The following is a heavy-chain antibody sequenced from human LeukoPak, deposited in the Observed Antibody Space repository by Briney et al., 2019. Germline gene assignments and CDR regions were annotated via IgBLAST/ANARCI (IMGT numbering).Heavy chain of an antibody. D-gene: IGHD3/OR15-3a*01. CDR2: ISSSSSTI. CDR3: AREHGHGPPGPFDP. Sequence: GGSLRHSCAPSGFTFNSYSMNWVRQAPRTGLEWVSYISSSSSTIYYADSVKGRFTISRDNAKNSLYLQMNSLRAEDTAAYYCAREHGHGPPGPFDPWGQGTLVTVSS. CDR1: GFTFNSYS. V-gene: IGHV3-48*04. J-gene: IGHJ5*02.